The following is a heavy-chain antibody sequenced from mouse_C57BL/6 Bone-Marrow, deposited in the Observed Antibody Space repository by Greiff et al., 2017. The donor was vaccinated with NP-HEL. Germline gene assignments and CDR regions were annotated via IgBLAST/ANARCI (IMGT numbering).Heavy chain of an antibody. Sequence: VQLQQSGAELVRPGASVTLSCKASGYTFTDYEMHWVKQTPVHGLEWIGAIDPETGGTAYNQKFKGKAILTADKSSSTAYMELRSLTSEDSAVYYCTRDGSTIFDYWGQGTTLTVSS. D-gene: IGHD1-1*01. CDR3: TRDGSTIFDY. CDR2: IDPETGGT. V-gene: IGHV1-15*01. J-gene: IGHJ2*01. CDR1: GYTFTDYE.